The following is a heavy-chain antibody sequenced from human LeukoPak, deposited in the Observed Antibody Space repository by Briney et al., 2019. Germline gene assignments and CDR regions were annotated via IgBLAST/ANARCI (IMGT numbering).Heavy chain of an antibody. Sequence: GGSLRLSCAASGFTFSSYDMHWVRQTTGKGLEWVSAIGTAGDTYYPGSVKGRFTISRENAKNSLYLQMNSLRVGDTAVYYCARGDRSGYQRNTKLDYWGQGTLVTVSS. CDR2: IGTAGDT. CDR1: GFTFSSYD. V-gene: IGHV3-13*01. CDR3: ARGDRSGYQRNTKLDY. J-gene: IGHJ4*02. D-gene: IGHD3-22*01.